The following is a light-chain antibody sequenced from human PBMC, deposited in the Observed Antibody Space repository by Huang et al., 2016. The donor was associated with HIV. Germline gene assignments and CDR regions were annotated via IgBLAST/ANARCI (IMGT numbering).Light chain of an antibody. CDR2: KVS. V-gene: IGKV2-30*02. Sequence: DVIMTQSPLLLPVTLGQPAAIYCRSSQTLVHTDGNTYLNWFLQRPGQSPRRLIYKVSKRDSGVPDIFTGSGSGIEFTLTISRVEAEDVGIYYCMQGTHWPPGTFGQGTNMEIK. J-gene: IGKJ1*01. CDR3: MQGTHWPPGT. CDR1: QTLVHTDGNTY.